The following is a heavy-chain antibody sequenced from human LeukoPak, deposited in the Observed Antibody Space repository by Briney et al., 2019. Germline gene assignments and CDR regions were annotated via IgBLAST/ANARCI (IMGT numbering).Heavy chain of an antibody. CDR3: ARDSRGSAF. D-gene: IGHD1-26*01. Sequence: GGSLRLSCAASGFTFSSYSMNWVRQAPGKGLEWVSYISSSSSTIYYADSVKGRFTISRDNAKNSLYLQMNSLRAEDTAVYYCARDSRGSAFWGQGTLVTVSS. CDR1: GFTFSSYS. CDR2: ISSSSSTI. V-gene: IGHV3-48*04. J-gene: IGHJ4*02.